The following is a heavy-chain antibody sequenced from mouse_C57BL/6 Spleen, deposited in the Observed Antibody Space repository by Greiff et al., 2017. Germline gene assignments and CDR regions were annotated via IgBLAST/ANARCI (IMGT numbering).Heavy chain of an antibody. CDR3: ARGRYYDYDGVFAY. CDR2: ISYDGSN. J-gene: IGHJ3*01. CDR1: GYSIPSGYY. Sequence: ESGPGLVKPSQSLSLTCSVTGYSIPSGYYWNWIRQFPGNKLEWMGSISYDGSNNYNPSLKNRISITRDTSKNQFFLKLNSVTTEDTATCYCARGRYYDYDGVFAYWGQGTLVTVSA. D-gene: IGHD2-4*01. V-gene: IGHV3-6*01.